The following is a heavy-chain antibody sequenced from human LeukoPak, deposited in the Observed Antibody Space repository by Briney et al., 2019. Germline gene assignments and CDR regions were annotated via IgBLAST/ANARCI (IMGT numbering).Heavy chain of an antibody. CDR1: GGSISSYY. V-gene: IGHV4-59*12. CDR2: IYYSGST. CDR3: ARAPGYNWNNYYYYGMDV. D-gene: IGHD1/OR15-1a*01. Sequence: SETLSLTCTVSGGSISSYYWSWIRQPPVKGLEWIGYIYYSGSTNYNPSLKSRVTISVDTSKNQFSLKLSSVTAADTAVYYCARAPGYNWNNYYYYGMDVWGQGTTVTVSS. J-gene: IGHJ6*02.